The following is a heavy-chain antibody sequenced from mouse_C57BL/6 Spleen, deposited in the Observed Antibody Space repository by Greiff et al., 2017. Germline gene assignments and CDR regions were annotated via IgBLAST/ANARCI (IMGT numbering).Heavy chain of an antibody. CDR2: INPYNGDT. V-gene: IGHV1-20*01. J-gene: IGHJ4*01. Sequence: VQLQQSGPELVKPGDSVKISCKASGYSFTGYFMNWVMQSHEKSLEWIGRINPYNGDTFYNQKFKGKATLTVDKSSSTAHMELRSLTSEDSAVYYCARRDYSNYYAMDYWGQGTSVTVSS. CDR3: ARRDYSNYYAMDY. D-gene: IGHD2-5*01. CDR1: GYSFTGYF.